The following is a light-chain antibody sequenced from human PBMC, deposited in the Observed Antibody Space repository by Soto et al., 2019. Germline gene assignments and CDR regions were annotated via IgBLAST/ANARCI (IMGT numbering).Light chain of an antibody. CDR2: DAS. Sequence: EIVLTQSPATLSLSPGERATLSCRASQSVSSYLAWYQQKRGQAPRLLISDASNRATGIPARFSGSGSGTDFTITISSLEPEDFAVYYCQQRSNWPLTFGGGTKVEIK. J-gene: IGKJ4*01. V-gene: IGKV3-11*01. CDR1: QSVSSY. CDR3: QQRSNWPLT.